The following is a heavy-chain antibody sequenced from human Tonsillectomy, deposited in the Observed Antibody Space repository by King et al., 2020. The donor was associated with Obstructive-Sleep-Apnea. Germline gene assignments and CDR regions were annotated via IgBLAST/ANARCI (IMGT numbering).Heavy chain of an antibody. CDR3: ARALLYSRSGHAFVI. Sequence: VQLVESGGGLVQPAGSLRLSCAASVFTFSSYWMSWVRQAPGKGLEWVANIRQDGSEKYYVDSVKGRFTISRDNAKNSLDLQMNSLRAEDTAVYYCARALLYSRSGHAFVIGGQGTLVTVSP. CDR2: IRQDGSEK. CDR1: VFTFSSYW. V-gene: IGHV3-7*01. J-gene: IGHJ3*02. D-gene: IGHD6-13*01.